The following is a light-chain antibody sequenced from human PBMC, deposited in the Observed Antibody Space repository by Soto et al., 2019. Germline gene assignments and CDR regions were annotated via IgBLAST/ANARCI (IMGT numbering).Light chain of an antibody. CDR2: GAS. CDR1: QSVSGN. Sequence: EIVMTQSPATLSVSPGERATLSCRASQSVSGNLAWYQQRPGQAPRLLIYGASTRATGIHARFSGSGSGTEVTRTFSILQSEDFAVYYCQHYNNWPPITFGEGTKVEIK. J-gene: IGKJ4*01. V-gene: IGKV3-15*01. CDR3: QHYNNWPPIT.